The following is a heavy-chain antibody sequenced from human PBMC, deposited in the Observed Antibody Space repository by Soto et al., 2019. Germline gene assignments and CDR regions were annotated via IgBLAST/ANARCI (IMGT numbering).Heavy chain of an antibody. Sequence: EVQLLESGGCLVQPGGSLRLSCAASGFTFSRYAMSWVRQAPGKGLEWVSAISGSGGSTYYADSVKGRFTISRDNSKNTLYLQMNCLRAEDTAVYYSAKGLIVVVPAANWGQGTLVTVSS. J-gene: IGHJ4*02. V-gene: IGHV3-23*01. CDR3: AKGLIVVVPAAN. CDR2: ISGSGGST. CDR1: GFTFSRYA. D-gene: IGHD2-2*01.